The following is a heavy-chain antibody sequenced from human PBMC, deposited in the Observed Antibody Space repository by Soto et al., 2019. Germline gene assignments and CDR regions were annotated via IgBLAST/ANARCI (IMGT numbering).Heavy chain of an antibody. D-gene: IGHD2-2*01. CDR2: IYPGDSDT. Sequence: PGESLKISCKGSEYSFTNYWIGWVRQMPGKGLEWMGIIYPGDSDTRYSPSFEGQVTISAGKSISTAYLQWSSLKASDTAMYYCARSLVVPASNYYYGMDVWGQGTTVTVSS. J-gene: IGHJ6*02. CDR3: ARSLVVPASNYYYGMDV. CDR1: EYSFTNYW. V-gene: IGHV5-51*01.